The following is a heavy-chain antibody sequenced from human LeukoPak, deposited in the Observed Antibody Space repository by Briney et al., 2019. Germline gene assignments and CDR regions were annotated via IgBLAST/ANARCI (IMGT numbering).Heavy chain of an antibody. J-gene: IGHJ4*02. CDR3: ARSRARIDYYGSGSTSWVIDY. CDR1: GGSIGSGSYY. CDR2: IYTCGST. Sequence: SETLSLTCTVSGGSIGSGSYYWSWIRQPAGKGLEWIGRIYTCGSTNYNPSLKSRVTISVDASKNQFSLKLSSVTAADTAVYYCARSRARIDYYGSGSTSWVIDYWGQGTLVTVSS. V-gene: IGHV4-61*02. D-gene: IGHD3-10*01.